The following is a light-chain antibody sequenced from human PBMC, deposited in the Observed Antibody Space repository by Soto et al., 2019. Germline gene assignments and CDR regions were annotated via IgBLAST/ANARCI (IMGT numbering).Light chain of an antibody. Sequence: EIVMTQSPATLSVSPGERATLSCRASQSVSSNLAWYQQKPGQAPRLLIYGASTRATGSPARFSGSGSGTEFTLTISSLQYEDLAVYYCQQYNNWPPLFTFGPGTKVDIK. V-gene: IGKV3-15*01. CDR3: QQYNNWPPLFT. CDR2: GAS. J-gene: IGKJ3*01. CDR1: QSVSSN.